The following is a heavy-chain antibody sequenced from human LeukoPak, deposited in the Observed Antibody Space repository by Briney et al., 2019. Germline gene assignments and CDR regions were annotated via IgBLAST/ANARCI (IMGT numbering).Heavy chain of an antibody. V-gene: IGHV1-3*01. D-gene: IGHD6-25*01. CDR3: VRGPPRLNWFDP. J-gene: IGHJ5*02. CDR1: GYTFTSYA. Sequence: GASVKVSCKASGYTFTSYAMHWVRQAPGHRLEWMGWINAGNGNTKYSQKVQGRVTITRDTSASIVYMVLSSLRSEDTAVYFCVRGPPRLNWFDPWGQGTLVTVSS. CDR2: INAGNGNT.